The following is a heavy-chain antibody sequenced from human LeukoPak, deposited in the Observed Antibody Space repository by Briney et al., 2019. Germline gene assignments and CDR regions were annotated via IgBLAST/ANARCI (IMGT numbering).Heavy chain of an antibody. CDR2: INVANGDT. CDR3: ARGGIVGSPDWYFDL. CDR1: GYTFTSSA. J-gene: IGHJ2*01. Sequence: ASVKVSCKASGYTFTSSAMHWVRQAPGQGLEWMGWINVANGDTKYSQKFQGRVTITRDTSASTAYMDLRSLRSDDTAVYYCARGGIVGSPDWYFDLWGRGTLVTVSP. D-gene: IGHD1-26*01. V-gene: IGHV1-3*01.